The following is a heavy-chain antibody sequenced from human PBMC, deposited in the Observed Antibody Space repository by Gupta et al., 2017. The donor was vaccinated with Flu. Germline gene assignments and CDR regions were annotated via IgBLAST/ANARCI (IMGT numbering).Heavy chain of an antibody. CDR2: MNPSRDNT. CDR3: ARMVGYSAKEVRLDH. CDR1: GYTFIIYD. V-gene: IGHV1-8*01. D-gene: IGHD1-26*01. Sequence: QVQLVQSGAEVKKPGASVKVPCRASGYTFIIYDINWVRQAPGQGLEWMGWMNPSRDNTGYARKFQGRVTMTRDTSTSTFYMELSSLRSEDTAVYYCARMVGYSAKEVRLDHWGQGTLVTVSS. J-gene: IGHJ4*02.